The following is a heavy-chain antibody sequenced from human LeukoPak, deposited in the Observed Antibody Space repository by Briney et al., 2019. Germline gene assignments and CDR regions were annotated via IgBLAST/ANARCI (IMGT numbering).Heavy chain of an antibody. CDR3: ARERGERIQLWLRVFDY. D-gene: IGHD5-18*01. V-gene: IGHV3-21*01. J-gene: IGHJ4*02. CDR2: ISGSDSST. CDR1: GFTFSSST. Sequence: GGSLRLSCAASGFTFSSSTMSWVRQAPGKGLEWVSTISGSDSSTHYADSVKGRFTISRDNAKNSLYLQMNSLRAEDTAVYYCARERGERIQLWLRVFDYWGQGTLVTVSS.